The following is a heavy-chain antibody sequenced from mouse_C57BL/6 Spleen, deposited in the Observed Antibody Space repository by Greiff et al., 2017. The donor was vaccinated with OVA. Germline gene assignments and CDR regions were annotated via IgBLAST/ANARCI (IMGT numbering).Heavy chain of an antibody. CDR3: ARYYYGSFAY. V-gene: IGHV5-17*01. CDR1: GFTFSDYG. J-gene: IGHJ3*01. CDR2: ISSGSSTI. D-gene: IGHD1-1*01. Sequence: EVKLEESGGGLVKPGGSLKLSCAASGFTFSDYGMHWVRQAPEKGLEWVAYISSGSSTIYYADTVKGRFTISRDNAKNTLFLQMTSLRSEDTAMYYCARYYYGSFAYWGQGTLVTVSA.